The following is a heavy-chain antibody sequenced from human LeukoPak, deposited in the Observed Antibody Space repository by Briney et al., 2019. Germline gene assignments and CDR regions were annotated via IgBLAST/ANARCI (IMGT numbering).Heavy chain of an antibody. D-gene: IGHD2-8*01. Sequence: GGSLRLSCAASGFTFSYYWMSWVRQAPGKGLEWVANIKQDGSEKYYVDSVKGRFTISRDNAKNSLYLQMNSLRAEDTAVYYCARGEMDYYYYYMDVWGKGTTVTVSS. V-gene: IGHV3-7*04. J-gene: IGHJ6*03. CDR1: GFTFSYYW. CDR3: ARGEMDYYYYYMDV. CDR2: IKQDGSEK.